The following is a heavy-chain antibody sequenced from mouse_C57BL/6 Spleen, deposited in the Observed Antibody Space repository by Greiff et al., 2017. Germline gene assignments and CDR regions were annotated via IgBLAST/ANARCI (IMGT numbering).Heavy chain of an antibody. CDR3: ARFAGSSLFDY. J-gene: IGHJ2*01. CDR2: ISSGSSTI. D-gene: IGHD1-1*01. CDR1: GFTFSDYG. V-gene: IGHV5-17*01. Sequence: EVQLVESGGGLVKPGGSLKLSCAASGFTFSDYGMHWVRQAPEQGLEWVAYISSGSSTIYYADTVKGRFTISRDNAKNTLFLQMTSLRSEDTAMYYCARFAGSSLFDYWGQGTTLTVSS.